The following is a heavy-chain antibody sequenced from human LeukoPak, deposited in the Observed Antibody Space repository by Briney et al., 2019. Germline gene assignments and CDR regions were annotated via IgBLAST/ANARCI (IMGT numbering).Heavy chain of an antibody. V-gene: IGHV1-18*01. CDR3: ARDSPEAIVPYDAFDI. CDR2: IGAYNGNT. J-gene: IGHJ3*02. Sequence: ASVKVSCKASGYTFTSYGISWVRQAPGQGLEWMGWIGAYNGNTNYAQKLQGRVTMTTDTSTSTAYMELRSLRSDDTAVYYCARDSPEAIVPYDAFDIWGQGTMVTVSS. D-gene: IGHD2-2*01. CDR1: GYTFTSYG.